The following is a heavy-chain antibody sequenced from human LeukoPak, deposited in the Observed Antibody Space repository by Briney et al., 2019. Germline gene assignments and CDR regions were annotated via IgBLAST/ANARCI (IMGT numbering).Heavy chain of an antibody. V-gene: IGHV3-23*01. CDR1: GFTFSSHA. J-gene: IGHJ4*02. CDR2: LSGSGYNT. Sequence: GGALRLSCADSGFTFSSHALSWVRQAPGKGLEWVSSLSGSGYNTYYADSVKGRFTISRDNSKNTVYLQMNSLRAEDTAVYYCAKDPYGTRYFDYWGQGTLVTVSS. D-gene: IGHD2-2*01. CDR3: AKDPYGTRYFDY.